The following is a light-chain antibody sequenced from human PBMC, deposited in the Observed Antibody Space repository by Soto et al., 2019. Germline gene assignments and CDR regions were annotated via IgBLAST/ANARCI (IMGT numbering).Light chain of an antibody. CDR2: DLT. Sequence: QSVLTQPASVSGSPGQSITISCSGSSGDIGGHKYVSWYQQHPGKAPKLIIYDLTNRPSGVSNRFSGSKSGNTASLTISGLQAEDEADYYCTSYTTSLYVFGSGTKVNVL. V-gene: IGLV2-14*01. CDR1: SGDIGGHKY. J-gene: IGLJ1*01. CDR3: TSYTTSLYV.